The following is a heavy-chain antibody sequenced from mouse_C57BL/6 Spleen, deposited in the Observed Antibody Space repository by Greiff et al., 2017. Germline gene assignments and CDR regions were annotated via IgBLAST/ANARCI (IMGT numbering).Heavy chain of an antibody. CDR1: GYAFSSSW. D-gene: IGHD2-4*01. CDR3: ARWEGYDYDVGWYFDV. V-gene: IGHV1-82*01. J-gene: IGHJ1*03. CDR2: IYPGDGDT. Sequence: QVQLQQSGPELVKPGASVKISCKASGYAFSSSWMNWVKQRPGKGLEWIGRIYPGDGDTNYNGKFKGKATLTADKSSSTAYMQLSSLTSEDSAVYFCARWEGYDYDVGWYFDVWGTGTTVTVSS.